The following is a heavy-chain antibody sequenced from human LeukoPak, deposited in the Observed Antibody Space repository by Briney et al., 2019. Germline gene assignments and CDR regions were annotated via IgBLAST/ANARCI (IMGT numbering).Heavy chain of an antibody. Sequence: GGSLRLSCAASGFTFSSYSMNWVRQAPGKGLEWVSSISSSSSYIYYADSVKGRLTISRDNAKNSLYLQMNSLRAEDTAVYYCARENGSGKDYWGQGTLVTVSS. D-gene: IGHD3-10*01. CDR2: ISSSSSYI. V-gene: IGHV3-21*01. CDR1: GFTFSSYS. J-gene: IGHJ4*02. CDR3: ARENGSGKDY.